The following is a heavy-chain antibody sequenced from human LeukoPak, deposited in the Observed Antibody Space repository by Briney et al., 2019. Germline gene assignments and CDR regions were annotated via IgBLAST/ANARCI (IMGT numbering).Heavy chain of an antibody. J-gene: IGHJ3*02. CDR1: GGTFSSYA. CDR3: ARRGVTIFGVVIYAFDI. Sequence: SVKVSCKASGGTFSSYAISWVRQAPGQGLEWMGGIIPIFGTANYAQKFQGRVTITADESTSTAYMELSSLRSEDTAVYYCARRGVTIFGVVIYAFDIWGQGTMVTVSS. CDR2: IIPIFGTA. V-gene: IGHV1-69*13. D-gene: IGHD3-3*01.